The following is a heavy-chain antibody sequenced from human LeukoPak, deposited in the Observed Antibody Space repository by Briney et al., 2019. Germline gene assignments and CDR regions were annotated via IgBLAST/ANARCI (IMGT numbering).Heavy chain of an antibody. J-gene: IGHJ4*02. CDR1: GASISSSNNY. CDR2: ISYGGRT. CDR3: ARARYNYQCDY. V-gene: IGHV4-39*07. Sequence: SETLSLTCTVSGASISSSNNYWGWIRQPPGRGLEWIGTISYGGRTYYNPSLKSRVTISVDTSKNQFSLRLSSVTAADTAVYFCARARYNYQCDYWGQGTPVTVSS. D-gene: IGHD5-24*01.